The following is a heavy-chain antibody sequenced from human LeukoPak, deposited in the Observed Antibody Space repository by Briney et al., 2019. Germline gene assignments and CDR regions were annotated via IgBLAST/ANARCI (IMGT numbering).Heavy chain of an antibody. J-gene: IGHJ5*02. CDR2: INPSGGST. CDR3: ARGLPGRVHDNSKRGLFDP. V-gene: IGHV1-46*01. Sequence: ASVTVSCKASGYTFSSYYMHWVRQAPGQGLEWLGIINPSGGSTSYAQKFQGRFTMTRDTSTTTVYVDLSSLRSEDTAMYYCARGLPGRVHDNSKRGLFDPWGQGTLVTVSS. CDR1: GYTFSSYY. D-gene: IGHD3-22*01.